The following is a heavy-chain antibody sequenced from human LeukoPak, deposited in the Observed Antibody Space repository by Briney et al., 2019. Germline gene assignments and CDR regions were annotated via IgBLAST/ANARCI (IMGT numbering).Heavy chain of an antibody. CDR2: INHSGST. CDR1: GGSFSGYY. Sequence: SETLSLTCAVYGGSFSGYYWSWIRQPPGKGLEWIGEINHSGSTNYNPSLKSRVTISVDTSKNQFSLKLSSVTAADTAVYYCARVRDAMVRGVIANWGQGTLVTVSS. J-gene: IGHJ4*02. D-gene: IGHD3-10*01. V-gene: IGHV4-34*01. CDR3: ARVRDAMVRGVIAN.